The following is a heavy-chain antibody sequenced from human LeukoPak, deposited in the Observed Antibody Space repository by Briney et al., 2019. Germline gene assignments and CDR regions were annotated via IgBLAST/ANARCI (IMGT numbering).Heavy chain of an antibody. CDR1: GFTFSSYS. Sequence: GGSLRLSCAASGFTFSSYSMNWVRQAPGKGLEWVSYISSSSSTIYYADPVKGRFTISRDNAKNSLYLQMNSLRAEDTAVYYCARVGSSGWKPFDYWGQGTLVTVSS. CDR2: ISSSSSTI. V-gene: IGHV3-48*04. J-gene: IGHJ4*02. D-gene: IGHD3-10*01. CDR3: ARVGSSGWKPFDY.